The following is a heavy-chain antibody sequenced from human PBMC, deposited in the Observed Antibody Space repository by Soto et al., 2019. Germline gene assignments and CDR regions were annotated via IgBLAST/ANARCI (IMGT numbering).Heavy chain of an antibody. D-gene: IGHD5-12*01. Sequence: GSLRLSCAASGFTVSSNYMSWVRQAPEKGLEWISISCSGGSTYYADSVKGRFTISRDNSKNTLYLQMNSLRAEDTAVYYCAKDLHIVATNDYFDYWGQGTLVTVSS. CDR3: AKDLHIVATNDYFDY. CDR1: GFTVSSNY. J-gene: IGHJ4*02. V-gene: IGHV3-53*01. CDR2: SCSGGST.